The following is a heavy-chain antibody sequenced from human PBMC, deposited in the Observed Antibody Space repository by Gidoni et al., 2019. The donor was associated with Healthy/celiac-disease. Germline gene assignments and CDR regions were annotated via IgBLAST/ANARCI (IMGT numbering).Heavy chain of an antibody. Sequence: VQLVESGGGLVKPGGSLRLSCAASGFTFSSYSMNWVRQAPGKGLEWVSSISSSSSYIYYADSVKGRFTISRDNAKNSLYLQMNSLRAEDTAVYYCAGYDFWSGALDYWGQGTLVTVSS. V-gene: IGHV3-21*01. J-gene: IGHJ4*02. CDR1: GFTFSSYS. CDR3: AGYDFWSGALDY. CDR2: ISSSSSYI. D-gene: IGHD3-3*01.